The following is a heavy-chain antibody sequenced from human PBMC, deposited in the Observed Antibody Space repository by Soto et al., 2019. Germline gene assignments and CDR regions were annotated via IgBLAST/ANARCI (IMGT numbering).Heavy chain of an antibody. D-gene: IGHD2-21*01. CDR3: ARSPTFRGGVDI. V-gene: IGHV4-61*08. Sequence: QVQLQESCPGLVKPSETLSLTCTVSGGSVSSGGQYWSWIRQPPGKGLEWIGYLYYSGSTNYSTSPKSQVTISVDTSKNQSSMKLSSVTAADTAVYYGARSPTFRGGVDIWGEGTAVTVSS. CDR1: GGSVSSGGQY. CDR2: LYYSGST. J-gene: IGHJ6*04.